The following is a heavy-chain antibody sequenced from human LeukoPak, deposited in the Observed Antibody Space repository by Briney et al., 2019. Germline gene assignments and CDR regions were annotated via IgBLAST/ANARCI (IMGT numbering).Heavy chain of an antibody. V-gene: IGHV1-69*06. Sequence: SVKVSCKASGGTFSSYAISWVRQAPGQGLEWMGGIIPIFGTANYAQKFQGRVTITADKSTSTAYMELSSLRSEDTAVYYCASLDTAMVIGAFDIWGQGTMVTASS. CDR2: IIPIFGTA. D-gene: IGHD5-18*01. J-gene: IGHJ3*02. CDR1: GGTFSSYA. CDR3: ASLDTAMVIGAFDI.